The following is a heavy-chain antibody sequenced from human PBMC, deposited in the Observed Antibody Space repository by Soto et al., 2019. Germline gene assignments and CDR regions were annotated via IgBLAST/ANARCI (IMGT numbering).Heavy chain of an antibody. Sequence: SETLSLTCTVSGYSISSGYYWGWIRQPPGKGLEWIGSIYHSGSTYYNPSLKSRVTISVDTSKNQFSLKLSSVTAADTAVYYCARADIRIAAGWFDPWGQGTLVTVSS. D-gene: IGHD6-13*01. V-gene: IGHV4-38-2*02. CDR3: ARADIRIAAGWFDP. J-gene: IGHJ5*02. CDR1: GYSISSGYY. CDR2: IYHSGST.